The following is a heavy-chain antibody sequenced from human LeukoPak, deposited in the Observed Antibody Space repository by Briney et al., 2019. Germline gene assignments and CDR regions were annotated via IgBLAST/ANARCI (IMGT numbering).Heavy chain of an antibody. CDR2: ISWNSGSI. CDR1: GFTFDDYA. V-gene: IGHV3-9*01. CDR3: AKGKDYYGPIDY. D-gene: IGHD3-10*01. J-gene: IGHJ4*02. Sequence: GGSLRLSCAASGFTFDDYAMHWVRQAPGKGLEWVSGISWNSGSIGYADSVKGRFTISRDNAKNSLYLQMNRLRAEDTALYYCAKGKDYYGPIDYWGQGTLVTVSS.